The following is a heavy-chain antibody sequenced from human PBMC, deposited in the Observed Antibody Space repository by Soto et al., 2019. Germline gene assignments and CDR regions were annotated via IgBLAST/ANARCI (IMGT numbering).Heavy chain of an antibody. J-gene: IGHJ4*02. CDR1: GYTLTSYY. CDR2: TNPSGGSA. V-gene: IGHV1-46*01. CDR3: ARGVDSSGYNLR. Sequence: GASVKVSCKASGYTLTSYYMHWVRQAPGQGLEWMGITNPSGGSASYAQKFQGRVTMTSDTSTSTGYMELSSLRSEDTAVYYCARGVDSSGYNLRWGQGTLVTVSS. D-gene: IGHD3-22*01.